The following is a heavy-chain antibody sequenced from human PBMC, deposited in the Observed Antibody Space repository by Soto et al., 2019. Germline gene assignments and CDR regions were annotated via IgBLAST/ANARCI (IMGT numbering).Heavy chain of an antibody. J-gene: IGHJ5*02. CDR2: INPNSGGT. CDR3: ARALSGDYNWFDP. V-gene: IGHV1-2*04. D-gene: IGHD7-27*01. CDR1: GYTFTGYY. Sequence: ASVKVSCKASGYTFTGYYMHWVRQAPGQGLEGMGWINPNSGGTNYAQRFHGWVTMNRDTYISTAYMELSRLRADDTDVYYCARALSGDYNWFDPWGQGTLVTVSS.